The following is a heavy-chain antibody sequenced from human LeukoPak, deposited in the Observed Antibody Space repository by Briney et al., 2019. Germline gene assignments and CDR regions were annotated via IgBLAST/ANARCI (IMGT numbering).Heavy chain of an antibody. CDR1: GGSISRHN. CDR2: IHNSGSP. Sequence: PSETLSLTCTVSGGSISRHNWNWIRQPPGKGLEWIGDIHNSGSPNYNPSLKSRVTISVATSKNQFSLKLSSVTAADTAEYYCARVDSSGYYTFFDYWGQGTLVTVSS. V-gene: IGHV4-59*11. CDR3: ARVDSSGYYTFFDY. J-gene: IGHJ4*02. D-gene: IGHD3-22*01.